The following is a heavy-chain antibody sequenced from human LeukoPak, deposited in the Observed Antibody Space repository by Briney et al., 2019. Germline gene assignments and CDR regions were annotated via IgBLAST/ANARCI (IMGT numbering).Heavy chain of an antibody. CDR1: GFTFSTYA. V-gene: IGHV3-23*01. CDR3: AKDRLLSHCSSTSCRDAFDI. D-gene: IGHD2-2*01. Sequence: GGSLRLSCAASGFTFSTYAMSWVRQAPGKGLEWVSAISGSGGSTYYADSVKGRFTISRDNSKNTLYLQMNSLRAEDTAVYYCAKDRLLSHCSSTSCRDAFDIWGQGTMVTVSS. J-gene: IGHJ3*02. CDR2: ISGSGGST.